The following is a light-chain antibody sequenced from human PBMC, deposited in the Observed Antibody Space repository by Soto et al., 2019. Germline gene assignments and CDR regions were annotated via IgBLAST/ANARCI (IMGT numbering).Light chain of an antibody. CDR1: QSIGGNF. Sequence: EIVLTQSPGTLSLNQGEGATLSCRASQSIGGNFLAWYQQKPGQAPRLLIYGASTRATGIPARFSGSGSGTEFTLTISSLQSEDFAVYYCQQYTNWPPNTFGQGTLLEVK. J-gene: IGKJ5*01. V-gene: IGKV3-15*01. CDR3: QQYTNWPPNT. CDR2: GAS.